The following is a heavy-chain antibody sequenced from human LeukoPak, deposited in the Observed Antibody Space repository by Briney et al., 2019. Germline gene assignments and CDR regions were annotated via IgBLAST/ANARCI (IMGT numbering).Heavy chain of an antibody. CDR1: GYTFTGYY. CDR3: ARPTTVTTCAGSPGCGYAFDI. CDR2: INPNSGGT. Sequence: ASVKVSCKASGYTFTGYYMHWVRQAPGQGLEWMGWINPNSGGTNYAQKFQGRVTMTRDTSISTAYMELSRLRSDDTAVYYRARPTTVTTCAGSPGCGYAFDIWGQGTMVTVSS. J-gene: IGHJ3*02. D-gene: IGHD4-17*01. V-gene: IGHV1-2*02.